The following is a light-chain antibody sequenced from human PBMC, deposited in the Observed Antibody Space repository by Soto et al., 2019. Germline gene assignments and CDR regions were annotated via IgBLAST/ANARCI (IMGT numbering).Light chain of an antibody. CDR3: QTWASGIRV. Sequence: QPVLTQSPSASASLGASVKLTCSLTTGHSSSAIAWHQQQPEKGPRFLMNVNSDGSHIKGDGIPDRLSGSSSGTERYLTISSLQSEDEADYYCQTWASGIRVFGGGTKLTVL. CDR2: VNSDGSH. CDR1: TGHSSSA. J-gene: IGLJ3*02. V-gene: IGLV4-69*01.